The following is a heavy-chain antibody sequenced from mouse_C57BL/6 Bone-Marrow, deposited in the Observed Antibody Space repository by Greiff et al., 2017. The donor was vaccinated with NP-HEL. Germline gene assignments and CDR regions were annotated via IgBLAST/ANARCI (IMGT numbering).Heavy chain of an antibody. CDR1: GYTFTSYW. J-gene: IGHJ1*03. D-gene: IGHD1-1*01. CDR2: IHPNSGST. CDR3: ARGGTTVVATGYFDV. V-gene: IGHV1-64*01. Sequence: QVQLKQPGAELVKPGASVKLSCKASGYTFTSYWMHWVKQRPGQGLEWIGMIHPNSGSTNYNEKFKSKATLTVDKSSSTAYMQLSSLTSEDSAVYYCARGGTTVVATGYFDVWGTGTTVTVSS.